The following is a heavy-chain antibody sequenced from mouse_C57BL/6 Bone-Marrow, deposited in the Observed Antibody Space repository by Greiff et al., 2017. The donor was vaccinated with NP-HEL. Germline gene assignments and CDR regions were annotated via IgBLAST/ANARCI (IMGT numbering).Heavy chain of an antibody. Sequence: VQLQQPGAELVKPGASVKISCKASGYAFSSYWMNWVKERPGQGLEWIGQIYPGDGDTKYNGKFKGKATLTADKSSSTAYMQVSSLTSEDSAVYFCARGDYGSSRFGYAMGYWGQGTSVTVSS. D-gene: IGHD1-1*01. J-gene: IGHJ4*01. CDR3: ARGDYGSSRFGYAMGY. CDR2: IYPGDGDT. V-gene: IGHV1-80*01. CDR1: GYAFSSYW.